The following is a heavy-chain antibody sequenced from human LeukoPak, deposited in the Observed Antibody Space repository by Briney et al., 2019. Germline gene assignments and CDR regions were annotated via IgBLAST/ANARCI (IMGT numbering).Heavy chain of an antibody. CDR3: ASVGSRLLWFGEP. CDR1: GFTFSSYS. Sequence: GGSLRLSCAASGFTFSSYSMNWVRQAPGKGLEWVSSISSSSSYIYYADSVKGRFTISRDNAKNSLYLQMNSLRAEDTAVYYCASVGSRLLWFGEPWGQGTLVTVSS. D-gene: IGHD3-10*01. V-gene: IGHV3-21*01. CDR2: ISSSSSYI. J-gene: IGHJ5*02.